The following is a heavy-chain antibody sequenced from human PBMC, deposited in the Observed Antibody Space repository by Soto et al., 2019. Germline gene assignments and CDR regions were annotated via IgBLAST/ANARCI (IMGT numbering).Heavy chain of an antibody. V-gene: IGHV7-4-1*01. Sequence: ASVKVSCKASGYTFTSYAMNWVRQAPGQGLEWMGWINTNTGNPTYAQGFTGRFVFSLDTSVSTAYLQICSLRSEDTAVYYCARLYCSGGSCYSAMDVWGKGTTVTVSS. D-gene: IGHD2-15*01. CDR1: GYTFTSYA. CDR2: INTNTGNP. CDR3: ARLYCSGGSCYSAMDV. J-gene: IGHJ6*03.